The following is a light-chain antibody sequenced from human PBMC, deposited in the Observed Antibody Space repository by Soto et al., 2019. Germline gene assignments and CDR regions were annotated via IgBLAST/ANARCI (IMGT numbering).Light chain of an antibody. CDR3: ATWDDSLSGPV. CDR2: RNN. V-gene: IGLV1-47*01. CDR1: SSNIGSYY. J-gene: IGLJ2*01. Sequence: QAVVTQPPSASGTPGQRVTISCSGSSSNIGSYYVYWYQHLPGAAPKLLIYRNNQRPSGAPDRFSGSKSGTSASLAISGLRSEDEADYYCATWDDSLSGPVFGGGTKVTVL.